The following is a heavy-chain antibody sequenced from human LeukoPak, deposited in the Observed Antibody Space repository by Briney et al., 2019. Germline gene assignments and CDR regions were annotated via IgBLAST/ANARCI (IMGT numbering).Heavy chain of an antibody. J-gene: IGHJ4*02. CDR3: TRESGAFSPFGF. V-gene: IGHV4-4*02. CDR1: GGSILSTNW. D-gene: IGHD1-26*01. Sequence: PSGTLSLTCAGSGGSILSTNWWSWVRQPPGKGLEWIGEVHLNGATNYNPSVEGRVTMSIDKSKNHLSLEVISVTAADTAMYYCTRESGAFSPFGFWGQGTLVTVSS. CDR2: VHLNGAT.